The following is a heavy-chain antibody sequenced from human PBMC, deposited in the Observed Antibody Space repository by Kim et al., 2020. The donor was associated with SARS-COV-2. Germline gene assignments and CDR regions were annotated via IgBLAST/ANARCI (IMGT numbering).Heavy chain of an antibody. J-gene: IGHJ5*01. CDR1: GDSIDNFNFY. D-gene: IGHD3-10*01. Sequence: SETLSLTCAVSGDSIDNFNFYWDWVRQSPGKALEWIGSIFYTGQPYYSPCLKSRVTLLLDTSERHFSLTLASVTSTDSGVYFCARRRGSSSSGGDWFDSWGRGLLVTVSS. V-gene: IGHV4-39*02. CDR2: IFYTGQP. CDR3: ARRRGSSSSGGDWFDS.